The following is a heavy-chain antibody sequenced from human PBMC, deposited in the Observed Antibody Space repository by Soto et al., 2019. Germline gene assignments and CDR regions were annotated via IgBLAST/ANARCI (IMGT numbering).Heavy chain of an antibody. D-gene: IGHD2-2*01. CDR2: IIPIFGTA. Sequence: QVQLVQSGAEVKKPGSSVKVSCKASGGTFSSYAISWVRQAPGQGLEWMGGIIPIFGTANYAQKFQGRVTITADESTSTAYMELSSLRSEDTAVYYCARSTYQLTFIYYYYYNGMDVWGQGTTVTVSS. CDR1: GGTFSSYA. J-gene: IGHJ6*02. V-gene: IGHV1-69*01. CDR3: ARSTYQLTFIYYYYYNGMDV.